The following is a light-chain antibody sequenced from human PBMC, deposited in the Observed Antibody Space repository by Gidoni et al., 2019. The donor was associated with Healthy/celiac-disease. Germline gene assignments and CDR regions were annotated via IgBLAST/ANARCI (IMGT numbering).Light chain of an antibody. V-gene: IGKV2-28*01. CDR3: MQALQTPA. J-gene: IGKJ1*01. CDR1: QSLLHSNGYNY. Sequence: DIVMNQSPLSLPVTPGEPASISCRSSQSLLHSNGYNYLDWYLQKPGQSPQLLIYLGSNRASGVPDRFSGSGSGTDFTLKISRVEAEDVGVYYCMQALQTPAFXQXTKVEIK. CDR2: LGS.